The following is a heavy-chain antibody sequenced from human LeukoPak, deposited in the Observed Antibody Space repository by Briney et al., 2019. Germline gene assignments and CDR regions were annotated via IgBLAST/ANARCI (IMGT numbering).Heavy chain of an antibody. V-gene: IGHV1-69*05. J-gene: IGHJ4*02. CDR2: IIPIFGTA. D-gene: IGHD3-22*01. Sequence: SVKVSCKASRGTFSSYAISWVRQAPGQGPEWMGRIIPIFGTANYAQKFQGRVTITTDESTSTAYMELSSLRSEDTAVYYCARVRYYYDSSGYYDRYYFDYWGQGTLVTVSS. CDR1: RGTFSSYA. CDR3: ARVRYYYDSSGYYDRYYFDY.